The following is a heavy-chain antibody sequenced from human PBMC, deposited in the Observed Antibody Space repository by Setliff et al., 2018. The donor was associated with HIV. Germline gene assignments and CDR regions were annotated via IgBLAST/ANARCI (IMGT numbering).Heavy chain of an antibody. Sequence: SETLSLTCTVSGGSISSYYWSWIRQPAGKGLEWIGRIYNSENTNYNPSLKSRVTMSVDTSKNRFSLRLSSVTAADTAVYYCARDKGYYYMDVWGKGITVTVSS. CDR2: IYNSENT. CDR3: ARDKGYYYMDV. CDR1: GGSISSYY. V-gene: IGHV4-4*07. J-gene: IGHJ6*03.